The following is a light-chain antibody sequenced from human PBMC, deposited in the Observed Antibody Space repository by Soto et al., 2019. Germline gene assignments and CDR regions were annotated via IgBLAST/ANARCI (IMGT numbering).Light chain of an antibody. V-gene: IGKV1-9*01. Sequence: DIQLTQSPSFLSASVGDRVTITCRASQAISNYLAWYQQKPGKAPRLLIYGAFTLQSGAPSRFRRSGSGTEFTVTTSSLPPKDFATYFCQPVNVDPPLTFGGGTKVDIK. CDR1: QAISNY. CDR2: GAF. CDR3: QPVNVDPPLT. J-gene: IGKJ4*01.